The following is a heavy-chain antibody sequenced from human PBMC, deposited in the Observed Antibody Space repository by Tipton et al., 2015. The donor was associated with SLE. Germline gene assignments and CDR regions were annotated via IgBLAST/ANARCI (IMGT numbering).Heavy chain of an antibody. Sequence: TLSLTCTVSGGSISSTNNYWNWIRQFPGKGLEWIGYFYYSGSTNYNPSLKSRVTISLDKSKNQFSLKLSSVTAADTAVYYCARGGTVFGVVLNWFDPWGQGTLVTVSS. V-gene: IGHV4-61*05. CDR3: ARGGTVFGVVLNWFDP. J-gene: IGHJ5*02. CDR1: GGSISSTNNY. D-gene: IGHD3-3*01. CDR2: FYYSGST.